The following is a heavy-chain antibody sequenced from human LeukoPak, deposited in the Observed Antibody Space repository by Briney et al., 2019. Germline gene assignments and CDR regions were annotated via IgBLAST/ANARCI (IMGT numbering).Heavy chain of an antibody. V-gene: IGHV5-51*01. Sequence: GESLKISCQGSGYSFTTYWIGWVRHMPGKGRGWMGSIYPGDSDSRYSTSFQGQVTISADKSISTAYLQWSSLEESDTAMYYCARVDCSTTSCRFDPWGQGKRVTVSS. CDR3: ARVDCSTTSCRFDP. D-gene: IGHD2-2*01. CDR2: IYPGDSDS. J-gene: IGHJ5*02. CDR1: GYSFTTYW.